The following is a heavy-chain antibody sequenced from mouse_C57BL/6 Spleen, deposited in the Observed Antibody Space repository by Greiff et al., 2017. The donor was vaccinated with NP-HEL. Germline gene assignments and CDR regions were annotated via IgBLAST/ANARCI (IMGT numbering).Heavy chain of an antibody. Sequence: QVQLQQSGAELVKPGASVKISCKASGYAFSSYWMNWVKQRPGKGLEWIGQIYPGDGDTNYNGKFKGKATLTADKSSSTAYMQLSSLTSEDSAVYFCAREGYYGSIAWFAYWGQGTLVTVSA. J-gene: IGHJ3*01. V-gene: IGHV1-80*01. D-gene: IGHD1-1*01. CDR2: IYPGDGDT. CDR1: GYAFSSYW. CDR3: AREGYYGSIAWFAY.